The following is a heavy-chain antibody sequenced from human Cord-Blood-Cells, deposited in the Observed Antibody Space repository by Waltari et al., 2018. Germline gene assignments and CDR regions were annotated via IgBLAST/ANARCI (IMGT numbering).Heavy chain of an antibody. D-gene: IGHD7-27*01. CDR1: GFTFSSYA. CDR2: ISYDGSNK. V-gene: IGHV3-30*04. Sequence: QVQLVESGGGVVQPGRSLRLSCAASGFTFSSYAMHWVRQAPGKGLDWVAVISYDGSNKYYAEPVKGRFTISRDNSKNTLYLRMNSLRAEDTAVYYCASRPLGIKWYGMDVWGQGTTVTVSS. CDR3: ASRPLGIKWYGMDV. J-gene: IGHJ6*02.